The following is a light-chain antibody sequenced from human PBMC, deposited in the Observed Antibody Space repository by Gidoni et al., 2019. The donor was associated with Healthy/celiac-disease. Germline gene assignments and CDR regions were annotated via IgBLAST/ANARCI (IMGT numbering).Light chain of an antibody. CDR1: QGISRW. CDR2: AVS. J-gene: IGKJ4*01. V-gene: IGKV1D-12*01. Sequence: DIQRTQSPSSVSVSVGDRVTITCRASQGISRWLGWYQKKPGKAPKLLIYAVSSLQSGVPSSFRGCGSGKDFNTMILSLPPEDFATSYLQQGNSFPPTFGGGTKVEIK. CDR3: QQGNSFPPT.